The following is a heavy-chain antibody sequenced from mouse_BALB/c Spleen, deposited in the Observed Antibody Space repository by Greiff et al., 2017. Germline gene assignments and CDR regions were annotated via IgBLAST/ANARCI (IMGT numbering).Heavy chain of an antibody. Sequence: QVHVKQSGAELVRPGTSVKVSCKASGYAFTNYLIEWVKQRPGQGLEWIGVINPGSGGTNYNEKFKGKATLTADKSSSTAYMQLSSLTSDDFAVYFCAIYYYGSSYFDYWGQGTTLTVSS. D-gene: IGHD1-1*01. CDR1: GYAFTNYL. CDR3: AIYYYGSSYFDY. CDR2: INPGSGGT. J-gene: IGHJ2*01. V-gene: IGHV1-54*01.